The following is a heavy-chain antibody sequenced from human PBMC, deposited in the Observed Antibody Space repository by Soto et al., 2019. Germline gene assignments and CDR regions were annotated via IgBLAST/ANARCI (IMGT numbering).Heavy chain of an antibody. J-gene: IGHJ6*03. CDR2: MNPNSGNT. V-gene: IGHV1-8*01. CDR1: GYTFTSYD. CDR3: ARAGYSSSRYTLNYYYYMDV. D-gene: IGHD6-13*01. Sequence: QVQLVQSGAEVKKPGASVKVSCKASGYTFTSYDINWVRQATGQGLEWMGWMNPNSGNTGYAQKFQGRVTMTRNTSISTAYMELSSLRSEETAVYYCARAGYSSSRYTLNYYYYMDVWGKGTTVTVSS.